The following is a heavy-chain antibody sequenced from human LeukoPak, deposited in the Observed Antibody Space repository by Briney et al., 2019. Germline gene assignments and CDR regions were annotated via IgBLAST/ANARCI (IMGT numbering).Heavy chain of an antibody. CDR2: INGGGRTI. V-gene: IGHV3-48*04. J-gene: IGHJ4*02. CDR1: GFTFRSYS. Sequence: GGSLRLSCAASGFTFRSYSMNWVRQAPGKGLEWVAYINGGGRTIFYGDSVKGRFTISRDNAKNSLYLQMNSLRAEDTAVYYCAKDLSWYDYWGQGTLVTVSS. CDR3: AKDLSWYDY. D-gene: IGHD6-13*01.